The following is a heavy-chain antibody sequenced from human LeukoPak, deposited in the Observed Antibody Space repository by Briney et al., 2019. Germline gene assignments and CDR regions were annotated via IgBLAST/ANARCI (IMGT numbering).Heavy chain of an antibody. J-gene: IGHJ4*02. CDR2: TRNKANSYTT. V-gene: IGHV3-72*01. Sequence: PGGSLRLSCAASGFTFSDHYMDWVRQAPGKGLEWVGRTRNKANSYTTEYAASVKGRFTISRDDSKNSLYLQMNSLKTEDTAVYYCAREFCDSSGYTLDYWGQGTLVTVSS. D-gene: IGHD3-22*01. CDR3: AREFCDSSGYTLDY. CDR1: GFTFSDHY.